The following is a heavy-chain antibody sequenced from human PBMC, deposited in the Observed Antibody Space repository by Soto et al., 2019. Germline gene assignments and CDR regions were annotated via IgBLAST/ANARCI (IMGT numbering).Heavy chain of an antibody. V-gene: IGHV3-53*01. CDR3: ELRRYSSSSTLYY. D-gene: IGHD6-13*01. J-gene: IGHJ4*02. CDR2: IYSGGST. CDR1: GFTVSSNY. Sequence: GSLRLSCAASGFTVSSNYMSWVRQAPGKGMEWVSVIYSGGSTYYADSVKGRFTISRDNSKNTLYLQMKSLRAEDTAVYYCELRRYSSSSTLYYWGQGTLV.